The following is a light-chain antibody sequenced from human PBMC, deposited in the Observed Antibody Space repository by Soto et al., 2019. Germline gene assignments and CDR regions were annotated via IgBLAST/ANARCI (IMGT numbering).Light chain of an antibody. J-gene: IGLJ1*01. Sequence: QSVLTQPRSVSAAPGQKISISCSGSSPNIGNYYVSWYHQLPGTAPKLLIYDNTKRPSGIPDRFSGSKSGASATLAITGLQTGDEADYYCAAWADSLSGYVFVNGTKVTV. CDR3: AAWADSLSGYV. CDR1: SPNIGNYY. V-gene: IGLV1-51*01. CDR2: DNT.